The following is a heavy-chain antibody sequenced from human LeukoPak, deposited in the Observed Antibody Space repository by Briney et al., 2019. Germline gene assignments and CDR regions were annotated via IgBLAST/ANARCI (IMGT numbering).Heavy chain of an antibody. CDR3: ARHGLAFDY. D-gene: IGHD3-16*01. J-gene: IGHJ4*02. Sequence: PGGSLRLSCAAFGFTFSGSAMHWVRQASGKGLEWLGHIRSKANNYATAYAASVKGRFTISRDDSKNTAYLQVNGLKIEDTAVYYCARHGLAFDYWGQGTLVTVSS. V-gene: IGHV3-73*01. CDR1: GFTFSGSA. CDR2: IRSKANNYAT.